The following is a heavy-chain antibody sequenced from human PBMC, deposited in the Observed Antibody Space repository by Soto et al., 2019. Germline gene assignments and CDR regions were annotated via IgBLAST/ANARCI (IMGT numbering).Heavy chain of an antibody. D-gene: IGHD3-9*01. V-gene: IGHV4-61*01. J-gene: IGHJ4*02. CDR2: IYYSGST. CDR3: AREVEGVDILTGYYRMYYFDY. CDR1: GGSVSSGSYY. Sequence: SETLSLTCTVSGGSVSSGSYYWSWIRQPPGKGLEWIGYIYYSGSTNYNPSLKSRVTISVDTSKNQFSLKLSSVTAADTAVYYCAREVEGVDILTGYYRMYYFDYWGQGTLVTVSS.